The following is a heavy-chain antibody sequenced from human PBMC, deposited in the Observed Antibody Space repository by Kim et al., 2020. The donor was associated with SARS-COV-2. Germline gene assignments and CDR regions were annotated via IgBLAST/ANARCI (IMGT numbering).Heavy chain of an antibody. Sequence: GGSLRLSCAASGFTFSSYSMNWVRQAPGKGLEWVSSISSSSSYIYYADSVKGRFTISRDNAKNSLYLQMNSLRAEDTAVYYCARVDSSSSHVWGNFFDYWGQGTLVTVSS. CDR1: GFTFSSYS. CDR3: ARVDSSSSHVWGNFFDY. CDR2: ISSSSSYI. J-gene: IGHJ4*02. V-gene: IGHV3-21*01. D-gene: IGHD6-6*01.